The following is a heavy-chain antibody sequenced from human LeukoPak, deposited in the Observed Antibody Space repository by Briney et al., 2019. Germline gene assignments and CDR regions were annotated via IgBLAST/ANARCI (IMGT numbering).Heavy chain of an antibody. D-gene: IGHD1-26*01. V-gene: IGHV4-39*01. CDR3: ARGLLYSGSFARNWFDS. J-gene: IGHJ5*01. CDR2: IYYSGNT. Sequence: TLSLTCTVSGGSITISSYYWGWIRQPPGKGLEWIGSIYYSGNTYYNPSLKSRVTISVDTSKHQFSLNLSSVTAADTAIYFCARGLLYSGSFARNWFDSWGQGTLVTVSS. CDR1: GGSITISSYY.